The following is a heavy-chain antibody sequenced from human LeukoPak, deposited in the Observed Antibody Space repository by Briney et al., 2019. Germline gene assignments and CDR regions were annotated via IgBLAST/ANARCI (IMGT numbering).Heavy chain of an antibody. CDR2: INSDGSST. CDR3: ARDRPYDILTGYYKYYYYYMDV. Sequence: GGSLRLSCAASGFTFSTYWMHWVRQAPGKGLVWVSRINSDGSSTSYADSVKGRFTISRDNAKSTLYLQMNSLRAEDTAVHYCARDRPYDILTGYYKYYYYYMDVWGKGTTVTISS. V-gene: IGHV3-74*01. CDR1: GFTFSTYW. J-gene: IGHJ6*03. D-gene: IGHD3-9*01.